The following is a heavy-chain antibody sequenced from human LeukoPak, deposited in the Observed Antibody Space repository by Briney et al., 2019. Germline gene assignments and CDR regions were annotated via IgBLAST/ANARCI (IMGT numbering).Heavy chain of an antibody. J-gene: IGHJ4*02. CDR1: GGSISSSSYY. CDR2: IYYSGST. CDR3: ARQQSSGSPY. V-gene: IGHV4-39*01. D-gene: IGHD3-22*01. Sequence: SETLSLTCTVSGGSISSSSYYWGWIRQPPGKGLEWIGSIYYSGSTYYNPPLKSRVTISVDTSKNQFSLKLSSVTAADTAAYYCARQQSSGSPYWGQGTLVTVSS.